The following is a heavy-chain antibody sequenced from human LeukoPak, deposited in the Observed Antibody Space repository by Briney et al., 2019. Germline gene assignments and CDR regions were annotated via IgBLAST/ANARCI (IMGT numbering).Heavy chain of an antibody. CDR1: GGSFSGYY. D-gene: IGHD1-26*01. CDR2: IYYSGST. Sequence: TLSLTCAVYGGSFSGYYWSWIRQHPGKGLEWIGYIYYSGSTYYNPSLKSRVTISVDTSKNQFSLKLSSVTAADTAVYYCARGRGSYSDYFDYWGQGTLVTVSS. CDR3: ARGRGSYSDYFDY. V-gene: IGHV4-31*11. J-gene: IGHJ4*02.